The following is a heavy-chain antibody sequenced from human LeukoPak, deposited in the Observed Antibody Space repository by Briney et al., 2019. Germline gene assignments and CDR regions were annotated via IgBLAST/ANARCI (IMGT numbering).Heavy chain of an antibody. CDR1: GGSISSYY. J-gene: IGHJ3*02. CDR3: ARDSTVLTSAFDI. Sequence: SETLSLTCTVSGGSISSYYWSWIRQPPGKGLEWIGYIYYSGSTNYNPSLKRRVTISVDTSKNQFSLKLSSVTAADTAVYYCARDSTVLTSAFDIWGQGTMVTVSS. CDR2: IYYSGST. V-gene: IGHV4-59*01. D-gene: IGHD4-23*01.